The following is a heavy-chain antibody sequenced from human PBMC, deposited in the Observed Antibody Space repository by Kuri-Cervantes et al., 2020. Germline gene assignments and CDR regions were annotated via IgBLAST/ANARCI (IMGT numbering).Heavy chain of an antibody. V-gene: IGHV4-39*01. J-gene: IGHJ6*02. D-gene: IGHD6-6*01. Sequence: SETLSLSWHVPGRSISSSSYYWGWIRQPPGKGLEWIGSIYYSGSTYYNPSIKSRVSISVDTSKDLLSLKLSSVTAADTALYYCARHWWAARLHYGMDVWGRGTTVTVSS. CDR2: IYYSGST. CDR3: ARHWWAARLHYGMDV. CDR1: GRSISSSSYY.